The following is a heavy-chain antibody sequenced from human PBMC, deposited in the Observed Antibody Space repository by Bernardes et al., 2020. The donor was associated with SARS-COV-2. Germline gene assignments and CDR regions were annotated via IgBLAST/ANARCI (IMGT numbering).Heavy chain of an antibody. J-gene: IGHJ4*02. Sequence: ASVKVSCKASGYTFTAYGISWVRQAPGQGLEWMGWISAYNDNTNYAQKFQGRVTLTTDTSTSTAYMELRSLRSDDTAVYYCAKRPLTTTFLNYFDHWGQGILVTVSS. CDR2: ISAYNDNT. D-gene: IGHD1-1*01. CDR3: AKRPLTTTFLNYFDH. V-gene: IGHV1-18*04. CDR1: GYTFTAYG.